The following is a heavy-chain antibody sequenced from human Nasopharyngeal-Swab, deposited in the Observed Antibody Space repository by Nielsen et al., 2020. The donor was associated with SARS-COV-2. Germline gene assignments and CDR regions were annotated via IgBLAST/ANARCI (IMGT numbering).Heavy chain of an antibody. Sequence: WVRQAPGQGLEWMGWINTNTGHPTYAQGFTGRFVFSLDTSVSTAYLQISSLKAEDTAVYYCAREEDYDSSGYASDAFDIWGQGTMVTVSS. V-gene: IGHV7-4-1*02. CDR3: AREEDYDSSGYASDAFDI. D-gene: IGHD3-22*01. CDR2: INTNTGHP. J-gene: IGHJ3*02.